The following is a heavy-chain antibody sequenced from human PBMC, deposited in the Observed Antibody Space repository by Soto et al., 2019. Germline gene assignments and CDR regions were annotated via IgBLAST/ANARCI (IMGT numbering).Heavy chain of an antibody. J-gene: IGHJ6*02. V-gene: IGHV3-30*18. CDR1: GFSFTSYG. Sequence: GGSLRLSCAASGFSFTSYGMHWVRQAPGKGLEWVAVISYDGSEKYYVDSVKGRFTISRDNSRNTLFLQLNSLRAEDTAVYYCAKESLHYYYGLDVWGQGTTVTVSS. CDR3: AKESLHYYYGLDV. CDR2: ISYDGSEK.